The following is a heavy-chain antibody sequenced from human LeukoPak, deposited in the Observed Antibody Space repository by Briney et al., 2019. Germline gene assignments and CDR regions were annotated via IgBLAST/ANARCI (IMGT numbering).Heavy chain of an antibody. CDR1: GYTFTNYY. CDR2: INPSGGST. D-gene: IGHD3-16*02. J-gene: IGHJ4*02. V-gene: IGHV1-46*01. Sequence: GASVKVSCKASGYTFTNYYLHWVRQAPGQGLEWVRIINPSGGSTSYAQKFQGRVTMTRDTSTSTVYMELSSLRSEDTAVYYCASDHLPFSVWGSYRFARGVDYWGQGTLVTVSS. CDR3: ASDHLPFSVWGSYRFARGVDY.